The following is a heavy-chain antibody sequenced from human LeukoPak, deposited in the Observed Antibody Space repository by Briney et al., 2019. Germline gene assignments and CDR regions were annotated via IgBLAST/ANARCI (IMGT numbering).Heavy chain of an antibody. CDR2: ISYDGSNK. Sequence: QAGRSLRLSCAASGFTFSSYGMHWVRQAPGKGLEWVAVISYDGSNKYYADSVKGRFTISRDNSKNTLYLQMNSLRAEDTAVYYCARVRYSSGHNGSDRGQGTLVTVSS. CDR1: GFTFSSYG. J-gene: IGHJ4*02. CDR3: ARVRYSSGHNGSD. V-gene: IGHV3-30*03. D-gene: IGHD6-19*01.